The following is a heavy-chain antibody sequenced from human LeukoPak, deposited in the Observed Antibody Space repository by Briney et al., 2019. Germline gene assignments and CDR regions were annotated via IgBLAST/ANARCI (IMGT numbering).Heavy chain of an antibody. CDR2: ISVSGAST. V-gene: IGHV3-23*01. J-gene: IGHJ4*02. CDR3: ANDVMVYAILSVQFDF. CDR1: GFTFSSYT. D-gene: IGHD2-8*01. Sequence: GGSLRLSCAASGFTFSSYTMSWVRQAPGKGLEWVSMISVSGASTYYADSVKGRFTISRDNSKNTLYLQMNSLRAEDTAVYYCANDVMVYAILSVQFDFWGQGTLVTVSS.